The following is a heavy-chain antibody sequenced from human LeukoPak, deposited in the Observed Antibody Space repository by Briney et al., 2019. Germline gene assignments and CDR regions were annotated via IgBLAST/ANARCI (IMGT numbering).Heavy chain of an antibody. CDR1: GYTFASYY. J-gene: IGHJ4*02. D-gene: IGHD2-15*01. CDR3: ARAYCSGGSYYSLDY. Sequence: ASVKVSCKASGYTFASYYMHWVRQAPGQGLEWMGIINPSGGSTSYAQKFQGRVTMTRDMSTSTVYMELSSLRSEDTAVYYCARAYCSGGSYYSLDYWGQGTLVTVSS. V-gene: IGHV1-46*01. CDR2: INPSGGST.